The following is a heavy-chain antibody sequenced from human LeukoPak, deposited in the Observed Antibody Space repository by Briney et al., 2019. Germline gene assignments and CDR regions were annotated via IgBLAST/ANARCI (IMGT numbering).Heavy chain of an antibody. CDR3: ARDPSRGYCSSTSCSNWFDP. Sequence: ASVKVSCKASGYTFTSYGISWVRQAPGQGLEWMGWISAYNGNTNYAQKLQGRVTMTTDTSTSTAYMELRSLRSDDTAVYYCARDPSRGYCSSTSCSNWFDPWGQGTLVTVSS. V-gene: IGHV1-18*01. CDR2: ISAYNGNT. D-gene: IGHD2-2*01. CDR1: GYTFTSYG. J-gene: IGHJ5*02.